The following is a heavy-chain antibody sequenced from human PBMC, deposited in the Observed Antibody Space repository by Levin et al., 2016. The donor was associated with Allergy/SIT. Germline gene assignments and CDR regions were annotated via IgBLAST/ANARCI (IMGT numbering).Heavy chain of an antibody. Sequence: GGSLRLSCAASGFTFSSYDMHWVRQATGKGLEWVSAIGTAGDTYYPGSVKGRFTISRENAKNSLYLQMNSLRAGDTALYYCARALSNADYGDYYYGMDVWGQGTTVTVSS. CDR1: GFTFSSYD. D-gene: IGHD4-17*01. CDR3: ARALSNADYGDYYYGMDV. V-gene: IGHV3-13*04. J-gene: IGHJ6*02. CDR2: IGTAGDT.